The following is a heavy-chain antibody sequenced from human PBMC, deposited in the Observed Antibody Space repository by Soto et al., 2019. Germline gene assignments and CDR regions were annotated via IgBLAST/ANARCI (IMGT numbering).Heavy chain of an antibody. J-gene: IGHJ5*02. V-gene: IGHV3-23*01. CDR3: ATGTGSGHDPTYNWFDP. Sequence: EVQLLESGGGLVQPGGSLRLSCAASGFTFSSYAMSWVRQAPGKGLEWVSAISGSGGSTYYADSVKGRFTISRDNAKNSLYLQMNSLGAEDTGIYYCATGTGSGHDPTYNWFDPWGQGTLVTVSS. CDR2: ISGSGGST. D-gene: IGHD5-12*01. CDR1: GFTFSSYA.